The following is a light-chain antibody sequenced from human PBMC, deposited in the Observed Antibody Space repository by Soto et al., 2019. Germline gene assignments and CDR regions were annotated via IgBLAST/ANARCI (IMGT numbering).Light chain of an antibody. J-gene: IGLJ2*01. V-gene: IGLV2-14*03. Sequence: QSALTQPASVSGSPGQSITISCTGTSSDVGGYNYVSWYQQHPGKAPKLMIYDVNNRPSGVSNRFSGFKSGNTASLTISGLQAEDEADYYCNSYTSGSTVVFGGGTQLTVL. CDR2: DVN. CDR3: NSYTSGSTVV. CDR1: SSDVGGYNY.